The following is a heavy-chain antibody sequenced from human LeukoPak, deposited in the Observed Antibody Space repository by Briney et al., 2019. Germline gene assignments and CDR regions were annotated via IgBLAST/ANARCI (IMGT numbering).Heavy chain of an antibody. CDR1: GGSISSGDYY. CDR3: ASARGYSYGLEDY. V-gene: IGHV4-30-4*01. Sequence: SETLSLTCTVSGGSISSGDYYRSWIRQPPGKGLEWIGYIYYSGSTCYNPSLKSRVTISVDTSKNQFSLKLSSVTAADTAVYYCASARGYSYGLEDYWGQGTLVTVSS. CDR2: IYYSGST. D-gene: IGHD5-18*01. J-gene: IGHJ4*02.